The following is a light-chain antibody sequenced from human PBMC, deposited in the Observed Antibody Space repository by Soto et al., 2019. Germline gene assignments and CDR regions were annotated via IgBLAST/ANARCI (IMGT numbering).Light chain of an antibody. CDR2: EVS. V-gene: IGLV2-14*01. J-gene: IGLJ2*01. CDR3: SSYTSGSTLDLV. CDR1: SSDVGGYNY. Sequence: QSVLTQPASVSGSPGQSITISCTGTSSDVGGYNYVSWYQQHPGKAPKLMIYEVSNRPSGVSNRFSGSKSGNTASLTISGLEAEDEADYYCSSYTSGSTLDLVFGGGTKLTVL.